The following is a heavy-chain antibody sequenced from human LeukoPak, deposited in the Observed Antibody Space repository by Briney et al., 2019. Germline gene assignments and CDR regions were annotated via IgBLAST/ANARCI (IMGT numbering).Heavy chain of an antibody. CDR1: GGPITSYY. CDR2: FQYSEPI. Sequence: SETLSLTCTVSGGPITSYYWTWIRQSPGKGLEWIGFFQYSEPISYNPSLNSRPIISLDTSKNQFSLKVTSVTAADTAVYYCARQQCNGGSCYSRAIWFDPWGQGALVTVSS. V-gene: IGHV4-59*01. D-gene: IGHD2-15*01. CDR3: ARQQCNGGSCYSRAIWFDP. J-gene: IGHJ5*02.